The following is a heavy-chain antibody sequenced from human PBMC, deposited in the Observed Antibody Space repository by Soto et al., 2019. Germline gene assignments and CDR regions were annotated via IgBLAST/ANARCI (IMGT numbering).Heavy chain of an antibody. CDR3: AKEGYDFWSGYWEDGMDV. CDR1: GFTFSSYG. D-gene: IGHD3-3*01. J-gene: IGHJ6*02. V-gene: IGHV3-30*18. CDR2: ISYDGSNK. Sequence: QVQLVESGGGVVQPGRSLRLSCAASGFTFSSYGMHWVRQAPGKGLEWVAVISYDGSNKYYADSVKGRFTISRDNSKNTLYLQMNSLRAEDTAVYYCAKEGYDFWSGYWEDGMDVWGQGTTVTVSS.